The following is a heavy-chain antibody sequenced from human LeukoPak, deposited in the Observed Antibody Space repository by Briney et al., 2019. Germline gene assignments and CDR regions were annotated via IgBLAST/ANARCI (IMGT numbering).Heavy chain of an antibody. CDR3: ASNSGSYSPYDY. D-gene: IGHD1-26*01. CDR1: GFTFSSYS. Sequence: PGGSLRLSCAASGFTFSSYSMSWVRQAPGKGLEWVSSIRSRSTYVYYADSVKGRFTISRDSAQNSLYLQMNSLRAEDTAVYYCASNSGSYSPYDYWGQGTLVTVSS. CDR2: IRSRSTYV. J-gene: IGHJ4*02. V-gene: IGHV3-21*01.